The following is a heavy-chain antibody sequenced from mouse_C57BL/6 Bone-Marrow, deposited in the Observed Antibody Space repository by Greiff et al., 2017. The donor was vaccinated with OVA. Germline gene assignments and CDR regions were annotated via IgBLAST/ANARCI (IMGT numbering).Heavy chain of an antibody. CDR1: GYAFSSSW. D-gene: IGHD1-1*01. J-gene: IGHJ2*01. CDR3: ARSSYYGSSYEDYFDY. Sequence: QVQLQQPGAELVKPGASVKISCKASGYAFSSSWMNWVKQRPGKGLEWIGRIYPGDGDTNYNGKFKGKATLTADKSSSTAYMQLSSLTSEDSAVYFCARSSYYGSSYEDYFDYWGQGTTLTVSS. CDR2: IYPGDGDT. V-gene: IGHV1-82*01.